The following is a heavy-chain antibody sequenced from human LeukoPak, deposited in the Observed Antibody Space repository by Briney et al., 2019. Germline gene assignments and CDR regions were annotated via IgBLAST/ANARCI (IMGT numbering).Heavy chain of an antibody. J-gene: IGHJ3*02. CDR3: ARDMAGTTGTGNDAFDI. V-gene: IGHV1-69*01. CDR2: IIPIFGTA. CDR1: GGTFSSYA. D-gene: IGHD1-1*01. Sequence: SVKVSCKASGGTFSSYAISWVRQAPGQGLEWMGGIIPIFGTADYAQKFQGRVTITADESTSTAYMELSSLRSEDTAVYYCARDMAGTTGTGNDAFDIWGQGTMVTVSS.